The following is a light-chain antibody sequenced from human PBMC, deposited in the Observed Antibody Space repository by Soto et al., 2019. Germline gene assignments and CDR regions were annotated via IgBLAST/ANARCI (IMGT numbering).Light chain of an antibody. CDR1: SSNIGAGYD. CDR2: RNS. V-gene: IGLV1-40*01. J-gene: IGLJ3*02. CDR3: QSYDSSLRGSV. Sequence: QSVLTQPPSVSGAPGQRVTISCTGSSSNIGAGYDVHWYQQLPGTAPKLLIYRNSNRPSGVPDRFSGSKSGTSASLAITGLQAEDEADYYCQSYDSSLRGSVFGGGTKLTV.